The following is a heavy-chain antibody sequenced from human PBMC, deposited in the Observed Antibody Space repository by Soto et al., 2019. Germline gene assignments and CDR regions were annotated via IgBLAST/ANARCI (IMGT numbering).Heavy chain of an antibody. V-gene: IGHV1-3*01. CDR2: INAGNYNT. CDR3: ARDEIGSSGTYAPDY. CDR1: GYTFTSYA. D-gene: IGHD1-26*01. J-gene: IGHJ4*02. Sequence: QVQLVQSGAEVKKPGASVKVSCKASGYTFTSYAIHWVRQAPGQRLEWMGWINAGNYNTKYSQKFQGRVTITRDTSASTAYLELSSLRCEHTAVYYCARDEIGSSGTYAPDYWGQGTLVTVSS.